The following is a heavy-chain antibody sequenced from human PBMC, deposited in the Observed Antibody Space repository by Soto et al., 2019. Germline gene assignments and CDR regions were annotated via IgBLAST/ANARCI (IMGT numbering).Heavy chain of an antibody. CDR2: IVVGSGNT. D-gene: IGHD5-18*01. CDR3: AAVPRGYSYGHDAFDI. CDR1: GFTFTSSA. V-gene: IGHV1-58*01. J-gene: IGHJ3*02. Sequence: ASVKVSCQASGFTFTSSAVQWVRQARGQRLEWIGWIVVGSGNTNYAQKFQERVTITRDMSTSTAYMELSSLRSEDTAVYYCAAVPRGYSYGHDAFDIWGQGTMVTVSS.